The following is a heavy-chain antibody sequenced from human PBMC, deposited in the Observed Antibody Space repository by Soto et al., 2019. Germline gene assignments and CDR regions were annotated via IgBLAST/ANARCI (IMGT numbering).Heavy chain of an antibody. J-gene: IGHJ6*02. CDR1: GDSVSNYY. Sequence: SETLSLTCTVSGDSVSNYYWSWIRQPAGRGLEWIGRVYSSGATDYNPSLNGRVTMSVDTSRNQFSLRLSSVTAADTAIYSCKKGPNWNRYNHGVEVWGQETAVTASS. D-gene: IGHD1-20*01. CDR2: VYSSGAT. CDR3: KKGPNWNRYNHGVEV. V-gene: IGHV4-4*07.